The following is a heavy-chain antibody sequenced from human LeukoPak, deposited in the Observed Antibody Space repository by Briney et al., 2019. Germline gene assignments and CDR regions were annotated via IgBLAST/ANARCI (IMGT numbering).Heavy chain of an antibody. J-gene: IGHJ4*02. CDR2: IYSGGST. Sequence: PGGSLRLSCAASGFTFSSYWMSWVRQAPGKGLEWVSVIYSGGSTYYADSVKGRFTISRDNSKNTLYLQMNSLRAEDTAVYYCARGGEMATIANFDNWGQGTLVTVSS. CDR3: ARGGEMATIANFDN. D-gene: IGHD5-24*01. V-gene: IGHV3-66*01. CDR1: GFTFSSYW.